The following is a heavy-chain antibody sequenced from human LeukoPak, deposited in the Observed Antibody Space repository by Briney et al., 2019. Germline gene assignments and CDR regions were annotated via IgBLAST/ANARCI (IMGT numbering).Heavy chain of an antibody. CDR1: GSTFSNYA. D-gene: IGHD2-2*01. CDR2: ISGSGGST. CDR3: AKDGEYCSSTSCSLDY. Sequence: QPGGSLRLSCAASGSTFSNYAMSWVRQAPGKGLEWVSAISGSGGSTYYADSVKGRFTISRDNSKNTLYLQMNSLRAEDTAVYYCAKDGEYCSSTSCSLDYWGQGTLVTVSS. V-gene: IGHV3-23*01. J-gene: IGHJ4*02.